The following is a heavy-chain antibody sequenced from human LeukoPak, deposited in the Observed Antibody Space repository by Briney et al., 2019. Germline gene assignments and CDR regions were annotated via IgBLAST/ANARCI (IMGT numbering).Heavy chain of an antibody. D-gene: IGHD3-3*01. CDR2: IYYSGST. V-gene: IGHV4-59*01. J-gene: IGHJ6*03. CDR3: ARSGGYDFWSGYYYYYMDV. Sequence: SETLSLTCTVSGGSISSYYWSCIRQPPGKGLEWIGYIYYSGSTNYNPSLKSRATISVDTSKNQFSLKLSSVTAADTAVYYCARSGGYDFWSGYYYYYMDVWGKGTTVTVSS. CDR1: GGSISSYY.